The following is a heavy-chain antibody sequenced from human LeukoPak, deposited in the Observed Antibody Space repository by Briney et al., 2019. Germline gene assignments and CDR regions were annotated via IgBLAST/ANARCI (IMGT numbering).Heavy chain of an antibody. CDR2: MNPKSGNT. J-gene: IGHJ6*03. V-gene: IGHV1-8*02. Sequence: ASVKVSCKTSRYTFTSYDINWVRQATGQGLEWMGWMNPKSGNTDYAQKFQGRVTMTSDTSIDTAYMELSNLRSEDTAVYYCARGRKAGVGRVYYMDVWGKGTTATVFS. CDR3: ARGRKAGVGRVYYMDV. CDR1: RYTFTSYD. D-gene: IGHD3/OR15-3a*01.